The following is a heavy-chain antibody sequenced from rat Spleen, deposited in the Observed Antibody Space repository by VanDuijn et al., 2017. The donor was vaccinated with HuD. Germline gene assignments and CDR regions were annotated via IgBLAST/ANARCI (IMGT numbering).Heavy chain of an antibody. CDR1: GFTFSDYY. D-gene: IGHD4-4*01. CDR3: TRRGYLSDWYFDF. J-gene: IGHJ1*01. Sequence: EVQLVESDGGLVQPGRSLKVSCAASGFTFSDYYMAWVRQAPTKGLEWVATISYDGSSTYYRDSVKGRFTISRDNARNTLNLHMDSLRSEDTAVYYCTRRGYLSDWYFDFWGPGTMVTVSS. V-gene: IGHV5-29*01. CDR2: ISYDGSST.